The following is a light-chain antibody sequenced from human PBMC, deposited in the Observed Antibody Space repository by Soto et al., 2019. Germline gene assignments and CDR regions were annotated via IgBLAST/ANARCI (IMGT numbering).Light chain of an antibody. V-gene: IGLV2-18*02. CDR3: SSYTSSSTYV. CDR2: EVS. J-gene: IGLJ1*01. Sequence: QSVLTQLANVCGSPGQSVPISSTGTSSDVGSYNRVSWYQQPPGTAPKVMIYEVSNRPSGVPDRFSGSKSGNTASLTISGLQAEDEADYYCSSYTSSSTYVFGTGTKVTVL. CDR1: SSDVGSYNR.